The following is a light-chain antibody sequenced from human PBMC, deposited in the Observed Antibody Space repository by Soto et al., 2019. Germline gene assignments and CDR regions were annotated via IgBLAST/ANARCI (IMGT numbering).Light chain of an antibody. J-gene: IGKJ1*01. CDR1: QTVSIN. CDR2: GAS. Sequence: EIVLTQSPATLSLSPGECAPLSCRASQTVSINLAWYQQKPGQGPRLLIYGASTRATGIPARFSGSGSGTEFTLTINSLQPEDLAIYYCQQYTNWPPWTFGQGTKVDIK. V-gene: IGKV3-15*01. CDR3: QQYTNWPPWT.